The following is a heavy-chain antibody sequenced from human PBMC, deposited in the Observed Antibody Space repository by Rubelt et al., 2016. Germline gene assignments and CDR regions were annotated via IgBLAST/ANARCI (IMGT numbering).Heavy chain of an antibody. CDR3: ARDVGGNSVLYYFDY. Sequence: QVQLVQSGAEVKKPGASVKVSCKASGYTFTSYGISWVRQAPGQGLEWMGWISAYNGNTNYAQKLQGRVTMTTDTSTRTAYMELRSLRSDDTAVDYCARDVGGNSVLYYFDYWGQGTLVTVSS. CDR1: GYTFTSYG. CDR2: ISAYNGNT. J-gene: IGHJ4*02. V-gene: IGHV1-18*01. D-gene: IGHD4-23*01.